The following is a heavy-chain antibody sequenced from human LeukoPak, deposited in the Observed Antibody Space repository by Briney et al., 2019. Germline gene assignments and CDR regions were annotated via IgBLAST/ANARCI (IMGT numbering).Heavy chain of an antibody. V-gene: IGHV3-23*01. J-gene: IGHJ6*02. CDR1: GFTFSNYA. CDR2: ISVIGGST. D-gene: IGHD3-3*01. CDR3: AAAYFGMDQYYYGMDV. Sequence: QPGGSLRLSCAASGFTFSNYAMSWVRQAPGKGLKWVSAISVIGGSTYYADSVRGRFTISRDNSKNTLYLQMNRLRAEDTAVYYCAAAYFGMDQYYYGMDVWGQGTTVTVSS.